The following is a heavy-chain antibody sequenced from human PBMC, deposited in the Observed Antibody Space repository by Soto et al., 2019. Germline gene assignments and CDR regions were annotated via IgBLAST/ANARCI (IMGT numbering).Heavy chain of an antibody. CDR3: ARVGQSRPHDAFDI. CDR2: IYYCGST. J-gene: IGHJ3*02. Sequence: QVQLQESGPGLVKPSQTLSLTCTVSGGSISSGGYYWSWIRQHPGKGLEWIGYIYYCGSTYYNPFPKRRVTTSVDTSKNQFSLKLSSVTAADTAVYYCARVGQSRPHDAFDIWGQGTMVTVSS. V-gene: IGHV4-31*03. CDR1: GGSISSGGYY.